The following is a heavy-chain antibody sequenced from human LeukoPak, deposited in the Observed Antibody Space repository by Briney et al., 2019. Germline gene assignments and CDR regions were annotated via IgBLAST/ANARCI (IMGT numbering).Heavy chain of an antibody. J-gene: IGHJ4*02. V-gene: IGHV4-59*01. CDR2: IYYSGST. CDR3: ARIPRYCSSPSCYTGAAEYYFDY. Sequence: PSETLSLTCTVSGGSISSYYWSWIRQPPGKGLEWIGYIYYSGSTNYNPSLKSRVTISVDTSKNQFSLKLSSVTAADTAVYYCARIPRYCSSPSCYTGAAEYYFDYWGQGTLVTVSS. D-gene: IGHD2-2*02. CDR1: GGSISSYY.